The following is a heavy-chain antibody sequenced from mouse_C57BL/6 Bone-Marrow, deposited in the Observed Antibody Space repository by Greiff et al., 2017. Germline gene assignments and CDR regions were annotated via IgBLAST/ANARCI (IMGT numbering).Heavy chain of an antibody. CDR1: GYTFTSYG. J-gene: IGHJ2*01. Sequence: QVQLQQSGAELARPGASVKLSCKASGYTFTSYGISWVKQRTGQGLEWIGEIYPRSGNTYYNEKFKGKATLTADKSSSTAYIELHSLTSEDSAVYFCAREDYGNYSYYFDYWGQGTTLTVSS. CDR2: IYPRSGNT. D-gene: IGHD2-1*01. V-gene: IGHV1-81*01. CDR3: AREDYGNYSYYFDY.